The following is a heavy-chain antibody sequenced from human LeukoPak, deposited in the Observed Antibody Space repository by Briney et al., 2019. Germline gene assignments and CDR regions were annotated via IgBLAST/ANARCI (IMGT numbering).Heavy chain of an antibody. CDR2: IYYSRGT. Sequence: SETLSLTCTVSGGSITTYYWSWIRQPPGKGLEWIGYIYYSRGTMYNPSLKSRVTISIDTSKNQFSLKLSSVTAADTAVYYCARLTYYYGSGSYYLFDYWGQGTLVTVSS. CDR3: ARLTYYYGSGSYYLFDY. CDR1: GGSITTYY. D-gene: IGHD3-10*01. V-gene: IGHV4-59*08. J-gene: IGHJ4*02.